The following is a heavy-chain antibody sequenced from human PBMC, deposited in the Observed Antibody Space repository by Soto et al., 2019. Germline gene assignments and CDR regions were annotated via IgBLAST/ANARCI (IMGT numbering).Heavy chain of an antibody. Sequence: SETLSLTCAVYGGSFSGYYWSWIRQPPGKGLEWIGEINHSGSTNYNPSRKSRVTISVDTSKNQFSLKLSSVTAADTAVYYCARGAVCSGGSCYSDYYYYMDVWGKGTTVTVSS. V-gene: IGHV4-34*01. J-gene: IGHJ6*03. D-gene: IGHD2-15*01. CDR3: ARGAVCSGGSCYSDYYYYMDV. CDR2: INHSGST. CDR1: GGSFSGYY.